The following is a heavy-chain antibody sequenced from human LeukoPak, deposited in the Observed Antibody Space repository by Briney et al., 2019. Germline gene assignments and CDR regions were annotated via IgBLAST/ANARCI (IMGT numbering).Heavy chain of an antibody. V-gene: IGHV1-3*01. Sequence: APVKVSCKASGYTFTSYAMHWVRQAPGQRLEWMGWINAGNGNTKYSQKFQGRVTITRDTSASTAYMELSSLRSEDTAVYYCARAYSGLFGNLDYWGQGTLVTVSS. CDR2: INAGNGNT. D-gene: IGHD3-3*01. CDR3: ARAYSGLFGNLDY. J-gene: IGHJ4*02. CDR1: GYTFTSYA.